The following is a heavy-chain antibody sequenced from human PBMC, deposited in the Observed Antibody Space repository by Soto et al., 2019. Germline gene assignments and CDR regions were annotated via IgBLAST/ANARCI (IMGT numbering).Heavy chain of an antibody. Sequence: GGSMRLSCAAAGFTFSGSAMHWVRQASGKGLEWVGRIRSKANSYATAYAASVKGRFTISRDDSKNTAYLQMNSLKTEDTAVYYCTQGPHCSGGSCSDYYFDYWGQGTLVTVSS. D-gene: IGHD2-15*01. CDR3: TQGPHCSGGSCSDYYFDY. CDR2: IRSKANSYAT. V-gene: IGHV3-73*01. CDR1: GFTFSGSA. J-gene: IGHJ4*02.